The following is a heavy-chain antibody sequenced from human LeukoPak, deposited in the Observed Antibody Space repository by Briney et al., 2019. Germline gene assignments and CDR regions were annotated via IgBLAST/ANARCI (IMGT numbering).Heavy chain of an antibody. Sequence: GGSLRLSCAASGFTFSSYGMHWVRQAPGKGLEWVAVISYDGSNKYCADSVKGRFTISRDNSKNTLYLQMNSLRAEDTAVYYCAKNTATAMFDYWGQGTLVTVSS. CDR2: ISYDGSNK. J-gene: IGHJ4*02. CDR1: GFTFSSYG. CDR3: AKNTATAMFDY. V-gene: IGHV3-30*18. D-gene: IGHD5-18*01.